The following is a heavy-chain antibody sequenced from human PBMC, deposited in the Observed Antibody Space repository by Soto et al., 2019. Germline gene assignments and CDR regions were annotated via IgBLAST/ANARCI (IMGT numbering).Heavy chain of an antibody. Sequence: SETLSLTCTVSGGSNSSYYWRWIRQPPGKGLGWVGVIYYSGGTHSNPSLKSRVTISVDTSKNQFSRMLSSVTAADTAVYYCARELSGYYGSGSYYNFFDAFDIWGQGTMVTVSS. CDR1: GGSNSSYY. CDR2: IYYSGGT. V-gene: IGHV4-59*01. J-gene: IGHJ3*02. CDR3: ARELSGYYGSGSYYNFFDAFDI. D-gene: IGHD3-10*01.